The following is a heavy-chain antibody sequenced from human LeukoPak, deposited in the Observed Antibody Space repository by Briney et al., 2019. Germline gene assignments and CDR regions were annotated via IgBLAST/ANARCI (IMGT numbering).Heavy chain of an antibody. CDR3: AKGGTPDAFDI. D-gene: IGHD1-1*01. Sequence: GGSLRLSCAASGLFVSSDHMTWVRQAPGKGLEWVSAISGSGGSTYYADSVKGRFTISRDNSKNTLYLQMNSLRAEDTAVYCCAKGGTPDAFDIWGQGTMVTVSS. J-gene: IGHJ3*02. CDR2: ISGSGGST. V-gene: IGHV3-23*01. CDR1: GLFVSSDH.